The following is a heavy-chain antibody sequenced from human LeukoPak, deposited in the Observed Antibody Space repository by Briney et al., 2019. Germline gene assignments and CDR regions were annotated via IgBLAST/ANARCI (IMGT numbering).Heavy chain of an antibody. V-gene: IGHV4-61*08. Sequence: SETLSLTCTVSGGSISSGGYYWSWIRQHPGKGLEWIGYIYYTGSTNYNPSLKSRVTISVDTSKNQFSLKLNSVTAADTAVYFCARVGGPAEYWGQGTLAIVSS. D-gene: IGHD2-2*01. J-gene: IGHJ4*02. CDR3: ARVGGPAEY. CDR1: GGSISSGGYY. CDR2: IYYTGST.